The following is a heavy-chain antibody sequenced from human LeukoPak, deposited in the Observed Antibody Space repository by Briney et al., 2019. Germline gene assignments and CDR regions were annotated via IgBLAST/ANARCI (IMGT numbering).Heavy chain of an antibody. D-gene: IGHD2-15*01. CDR3: ARVGYCSGGSCYAGIHYYYYYMDV. CDR2: IKQDGSEK. Sequence: PGGSLRLSCAASGFTFSSYWMSWVRQPPGKGLEWVANIKQDGSEKYYVDSVKGRFTISRDNAKNSLYLQMNSLRAEDTALYYCARVGYCSGGSCYAGIHYYYYYMDVWGKGTTVTVSS. V-gene: IGHV3-7*03. CDR1: GFTFSSYW. J-gene: IGHJ6*03.